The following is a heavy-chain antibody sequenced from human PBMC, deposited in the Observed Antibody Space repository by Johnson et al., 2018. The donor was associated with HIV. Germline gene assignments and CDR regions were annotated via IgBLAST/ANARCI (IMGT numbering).Heavy chain of an antibody. J-gene: IGHJ3*02. CDR2: ISYDGSNK. CDR1: AFAFSSYV. Sequence: VQLVESGGGVVQPGRSLRLSCAASAFAFSSYVMHWVRQAPGKWLEWVAVISYDGSNKYYADFVKGRFTISRDNSKNTLYLQMNSLRAEDTAVYYCARERYCSSTSCYFSRPPDAFDIWGQGTMVTVSS. D-gene: IGHD2-2*01. V-gene: IGHV3-30*04. CDR3: ARERYCSSTSCYFSRPPDAFDI.